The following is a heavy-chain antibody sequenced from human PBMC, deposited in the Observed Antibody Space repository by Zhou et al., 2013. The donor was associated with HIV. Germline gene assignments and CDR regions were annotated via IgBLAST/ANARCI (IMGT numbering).Heavy chain of an antibody. CDR3: ARGPSGVLGYYYYYYYMDV. J-gene: IGHJ6*03. CDR2: IIPIFGTA. V-gene: IGHV1-69*05. D-gene: IGHD3-16*01. CDR1: GGTFSSYA. Sequence: QVQLVQSGAEVKKPGSSVKVSCKASGGTFSSYAISWVRQAPGQGLEWMGGIIPIFGTANYAQKFQGRVTITTDESTSTAYMELSSLRSEDTAVYYCARGPSGVLGYYYYYYYMDVWGKGTTVTVSS.